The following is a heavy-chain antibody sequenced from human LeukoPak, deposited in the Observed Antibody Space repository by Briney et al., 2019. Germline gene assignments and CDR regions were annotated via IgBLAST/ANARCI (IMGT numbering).Heavy chain of an antibody. CDR1: GFTFSSYW. J-gene: IGHJ4*02. CDR3: ARGGYRYEY. V-gene: IGHV3-7*04. Sequence: GQSLRLSCAASGFTFSSYWMSWVRKAPGKGLEWVANIKEDGSEKKYYEESVKGRFTISRDNTKKSLYLQMNSLRAEDTAVYYCARGGYRYEYWGQGTLVTVSS. D-gene: IGHD5-12*01. CDR2: IKEDGSEKK.